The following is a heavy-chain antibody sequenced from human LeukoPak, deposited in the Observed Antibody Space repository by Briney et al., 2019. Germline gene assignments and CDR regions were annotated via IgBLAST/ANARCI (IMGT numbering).Heavy chain of an antibody. Sequence: SETLSLTCTVSGGSISSSSYYWGWIRQPPGKGLEWIGSIYYSGSTYYNPSLKSRVTISVDTSKNQFSLKLRSVTAADPAVYYCAREIYSYGYSSDYWGQGTLVTVSS. CDR1: GGSISSSSYY. CDR3: AREIYSYGYSSDY. J-gene: IGHJ4*02. CDR2: IYYSGST. V-gene: IGHV4-39*02. D-gene: IGHD5-18*01.